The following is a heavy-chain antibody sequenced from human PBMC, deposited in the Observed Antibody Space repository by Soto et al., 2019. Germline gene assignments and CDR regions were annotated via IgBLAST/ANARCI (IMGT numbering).Heavy chain of an antibody. CDR1: GFTFSSYS. CDR2: ISSSSSTI. Sequence: HPGGSLRLSCAASGFTFSSYSMNWVRQAPGKGLEWVSYISSSSSTIYYADSVKGRFTISRDNAKNSLYLQMNSLRDEDTAVYYCALSSSSTKPYNWFDPWGQGTLVTVSS. D-gene: IGHD6-13*01. CDR3: ALSSSSTKPYNWFDP. J-gene: IGHJ5*02. V-gene: IGHV3-48*02.